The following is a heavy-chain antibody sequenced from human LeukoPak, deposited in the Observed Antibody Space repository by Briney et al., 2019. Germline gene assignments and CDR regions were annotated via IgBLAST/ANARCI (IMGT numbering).Heavy chain of an antibody. CDR2: IDPSDSYT. CDR1: GYSFTSYW. CDR3: ARLTGTTPLYYYYGMDV. V-gene: IGHV5-10-1*01. D-gene: IGHD1-14*01. Sequence: GESLKISCKGSGYSFTSYWISWVRQMPGKGLEWMGRIDPSDSYTNYSPFFQGHVTISADKSISTAYLQWSSLKASDTAMYYCARLTGTTPLYYYYGMDVWGQGTTVTVSS. J-gene: IGHJ6*02.